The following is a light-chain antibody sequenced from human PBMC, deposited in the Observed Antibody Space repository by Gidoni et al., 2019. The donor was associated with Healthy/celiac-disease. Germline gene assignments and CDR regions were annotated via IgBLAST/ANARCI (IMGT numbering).Light chain of an antibody. CDR3: QQYYSTPVT. CDR1: QSVLYISNDKSY. J-gene: IGKJ1*01. V-gene: IGKV4-1*01. Sequence: DIVMTQSPDSQAVSLGERATINCKSSQSVLYISNDKSYLAWYQQKPGQPPKMLIYWSTTRESGVPDRVSGSGSGTDFTLTISSLQAEDVAVYYCQQYYSTPVTFGQGTKVEIK. CDR2: WST.